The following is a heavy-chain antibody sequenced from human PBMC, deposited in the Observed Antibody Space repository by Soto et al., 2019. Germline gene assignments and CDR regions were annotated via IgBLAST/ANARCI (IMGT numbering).Heavy chain of an antibody. V-gene: IGHV3-66*01. Sequence: EVQLVESGGGLVQPGGSLRLSCAASGFTVSSNYMSWVRQAPGKGLEWVSVIYSGGSTYYADSVKGRFTISRDNSKSTLYLHMNSLRAEDTAVYYCARGPAPMPLIGYWGQGTLVTVSS. CDR2: IYSGGST. CDR1: GFTVSSNY. J-gene: IGHJ4*02. D-gene: IGHD2-2*01. CDR3: ARGPAPMPLIGY.